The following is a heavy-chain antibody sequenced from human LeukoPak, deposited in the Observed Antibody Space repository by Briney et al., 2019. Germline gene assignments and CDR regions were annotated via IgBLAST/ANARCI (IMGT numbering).Heavy chain of an antibody. D-gene: IGHD2-2*01. V-gene: IGHV4-39*01. CDR3: ARRGCSSTSCYSLSFDP. CDR2: ISYSGST. J-gene: IGHJ5*02. CDR1: GGSISSNSYF. Sequence: PSETLSLTCTVSGGSISSNSYFWGWIRQPPGKGLEWIGSISYSGSTHYNPSLKSRATISVDTSKNQFSLKLSSVTAADTAVYYCARRGCSSTSCYSLSFDPWGRGTLVTVSS.